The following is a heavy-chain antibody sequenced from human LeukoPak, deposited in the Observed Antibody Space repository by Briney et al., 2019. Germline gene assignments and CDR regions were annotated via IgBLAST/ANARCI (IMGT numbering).Heavy chain of an antibody. J-gene: IGHJ4*02. D-gene: IGHD2-15*01. V-gene: IGHV3-21*01. Sequence: PGGSLRLSCAASGFTFSSYAMSWVRQAPGKGLEWVSSISGSSDYIYYADSVKGRFTISRDNTKNSVSLQMNSLRAEDTAVYYCARLYCNGGSCYGKYYFDYWGQGALVTVSS. CDR3: ARLYCNGGSCYGKYYFDY. CDR1: GFTFSSYA. CDR2: ISGSSDYI.